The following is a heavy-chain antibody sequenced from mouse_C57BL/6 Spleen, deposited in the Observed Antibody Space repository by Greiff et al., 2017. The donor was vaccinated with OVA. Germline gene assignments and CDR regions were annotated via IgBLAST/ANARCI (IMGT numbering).Heavy chain of an antibody. CDR1: GYAFSSSW. Sequence: VKLMESGPELVKPGASVKISCKASGYAFSSSWMNWVKQRPGKGLEWIGRIYPGDGDTNYNGKFKGKATLTVDKSSSTAYMQLSSLTSEDSAVYFCAGGSSHYYAMDYWGQGTSVTVSS. CDR2: IYPGDGDT. CDR3: AGGSSHYYAMDY. J-gene: IGHJ4*01. V-gene: IGHV1-82*01. D-gene: IGHD1-1*01.